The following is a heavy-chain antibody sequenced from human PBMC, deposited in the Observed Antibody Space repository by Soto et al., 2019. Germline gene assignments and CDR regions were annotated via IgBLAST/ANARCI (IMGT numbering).Heavy chain of an antibody. D-gene: IGHD1-26*01. V-gene: IGHV1-58*01. J-gene: IGHJ6*02. CDR1: GFTFTSSA. Sequence: GASVKVSCKASGFTFTSSAVQWVRQARGKRLEWIGWIVVGSGNTNYAQKFQERVTITRDMSTSTAYMELSSLRSQDTAVFYCAADSASYSGSSSYYYYGMDVWGQGTTVTVSS. CDR3: AADSASYSGSSSYYYYGMDV. CDR2: IVVGSGNT.